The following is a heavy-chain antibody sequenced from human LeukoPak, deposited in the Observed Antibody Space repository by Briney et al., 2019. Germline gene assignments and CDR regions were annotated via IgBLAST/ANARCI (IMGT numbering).Heavy chain of an antibody. CDR1: GFTFSSAW. J-gene: IGHJ4*02. Sequence: GGSLRLSCAASGFTFSSAWMSWVRQAPGKGLEWVGRIKSKTDGGTTDYAAPVKGRFTISRDDSKNTLYLQMNSLKTEDTAVYYCTTEGLVDIVATDYWGQGTLVTVSS. CDR3: TTEGLVDIVATDY. V-gene: IGHV3-15*01. CDR2: IKSKTDGGTT. D-gene: IGHD5-12*01.